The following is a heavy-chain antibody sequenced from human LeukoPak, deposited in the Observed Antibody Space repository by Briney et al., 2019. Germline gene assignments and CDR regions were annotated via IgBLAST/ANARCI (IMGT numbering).Heavy chain of an antibody. V-gene: IGHV1-8*01. CDR1: GYTFTSYD. Sequence: ASVKVSCKASGYTFTSYDINWVRQATGQGLEWMGWMNPNSGNTGYAQKFQGRVTITADESTSTAYMELSSLRSEDTAVYYCARSHCSGGSCYPRIVYYYGMDVWGQGTTVTVSS. CDR3: ARSHCSGGSCYPRIVYYYGMDV. CDR2: MNPNSGNT. D-gene: IGHD2-15*01. J-gene: IGHJ6*02.